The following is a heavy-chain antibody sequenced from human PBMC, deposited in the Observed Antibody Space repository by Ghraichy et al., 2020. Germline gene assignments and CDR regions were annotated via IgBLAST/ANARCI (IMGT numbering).Heavy chain of an antibody. CDR3: ARDDSSGWYYY. D-gene: IGHD6-19*01. V-gene: IGHV4-38-2*02. CDR1: GYSITRGYY. J-gene: IGHJ4*02. Sequence: SETLSLTCAVSGYSITRGYYWGWIRQPPGKGLEWIGTIYHTGNTYYSPSLKSRVTISVDTSKNQFSLKVSSVTAADTAVYYCARDDSSGWYYYWGQGTPVTVSS. CDR2: IYHTGNT.